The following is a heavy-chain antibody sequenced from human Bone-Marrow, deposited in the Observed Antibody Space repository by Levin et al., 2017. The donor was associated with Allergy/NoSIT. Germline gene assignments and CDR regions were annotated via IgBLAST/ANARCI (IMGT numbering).Heavy chain of an antibody. Sequence: GESLKISCAASGFTFSSYWMSWVRQAPGKGLEWVANIKQDGSEKYYVDSVKGRFTISRDNAKNSLYLQMNSLRAEDTAVYYCARDTVTYDYWGQGTLVTVSS. CDR3: ARDTVTYDY. V-gene: IGHV3-7*01. CDR1: GFTFSSYW. CDR2: IKQDGSEK. J-gene: IGHJ4*02. D-gene: IGHD4-17*01.